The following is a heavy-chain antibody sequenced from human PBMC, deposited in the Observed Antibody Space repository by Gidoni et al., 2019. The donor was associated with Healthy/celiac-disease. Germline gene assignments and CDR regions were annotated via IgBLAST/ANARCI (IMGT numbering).Heavy chain of an antibody. D-gene: IGHD2-21*02. CDR2: ISYDGSNK. Sequence: QVQLVESGGGVVQPGRSLRLSCAASGFAFSSYCMHWVRQAPGKGLEWVAVISYDGSNKYYADSVKDRFTISRDNSKNTLYLQMNSLRAEDTAVYYCAKGGTELDYWGQGTLVTVSS. CDR1: GFAFSSYC. CDR3: AKGGTELDY. V-gene: IGHV3-30*18. J-gene: IGHJ4*02.